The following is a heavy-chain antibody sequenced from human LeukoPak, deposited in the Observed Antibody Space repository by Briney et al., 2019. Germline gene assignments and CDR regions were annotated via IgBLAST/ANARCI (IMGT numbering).Heavy chain of an antibody. CDR3: ARDRPGGSSLDY. CDR1: GGSISSGDYY. CDR2: IYYSGST. Sequence: SETLSLTCTVSGGSISSGDYYWSWIRQPPGKGLEWIGYIYYSGSTYYNPSLKSRVTISVDTSKNQFSLKLSSVTAADTAVYYCARDRPGGSSLDYWGQGTLVTVSS. V-gene: IGHV4-61*08. D-gene: IGHD6-13*01. J-gene: IGHJ4*02.